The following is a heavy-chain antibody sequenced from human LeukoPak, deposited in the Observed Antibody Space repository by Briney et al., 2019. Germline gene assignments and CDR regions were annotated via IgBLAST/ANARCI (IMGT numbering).Heavy chain of an antibody. J-gene: IGHJ4*02. CDR2: ISYAGSNK. CDR3: ARDRYSSGYYLDY. Sequence: GRSLRLSCAASGFTFSSYAMHWVRQAPGKGLEWLAVISYAGSNKYYADSVKGRFTISRDNSKNTLYLQMNSLRAEDTAVYYCARDRYSSGYYLDYWGQGTLVTVSS. V-gene: IGHV3-30-3*01. CDR1: GFTFSSYA. D-gene: IGHD3-22*01.